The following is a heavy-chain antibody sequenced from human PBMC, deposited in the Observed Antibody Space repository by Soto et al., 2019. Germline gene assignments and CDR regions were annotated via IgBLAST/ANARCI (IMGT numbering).Heavy chain of an antibody. V-gene: IGHV3-23*01. J-gene: IGHJ4*02. CDR1: GFTFSSYA. Sequence: EVQLLESGGGLVQPGGSLRLSCAASGFTFSSYAMNWVRQAPGKGLEWVSGISGSGGSTYYADSVKGRFTISRDNSKNTLFLQMNSLRAEDTAIYYCARPVRSSSWFPFDYWGQGTLVTVSS. CDR3: ARPVRSSSWFPFDY. CDR2: ISGSGGST. D-gene: IGHD6-13*01.